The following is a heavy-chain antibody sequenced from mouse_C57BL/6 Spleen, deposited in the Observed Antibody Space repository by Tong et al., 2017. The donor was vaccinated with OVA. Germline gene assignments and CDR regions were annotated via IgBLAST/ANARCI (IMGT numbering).Heavy chain of an antibody. V-gene: IGHV1-80*01. CDR2: IYPGDGDT. D-gene: IGHD1-1*01. J-gene: IGHJ3*01. Sequence: VQLQESGAELVKPGASVKISCKASGYAFSSYWMNWVKQRPGKGLEWIGQIYPGDGDTNYNGKFKGKATLTADKSSSTAYMQLSSLTYEDSAVYYCARSDYYGSSLWFAYWGQGTLVTVSA. CDR3: ARSDYYGSSLWFAY. CDR1: GYAFSSYW.